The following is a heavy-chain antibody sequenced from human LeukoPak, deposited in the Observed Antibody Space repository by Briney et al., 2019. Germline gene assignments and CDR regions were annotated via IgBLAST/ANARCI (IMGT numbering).Heavy chain of an antibody. D-gene: IGHD2-2*01. V-gene: IGHV1-69*13. Sequence: ASVKVSCKASGGTFSSYAISWVRQAPGQGLEWMGGIIPIFGTANYAQKFQGRVTITADESTSTAYMELSSLRSEDTAVYYCRAVKGYCSSTSCPPRYFDYWGQGTLVTVSS. CDR2: IIPIFGTA. CDR1: GGTFSSYA. J-gene: IGHJ4*02. CDR3: RAVKGYCSSTSCPPRYFDY.